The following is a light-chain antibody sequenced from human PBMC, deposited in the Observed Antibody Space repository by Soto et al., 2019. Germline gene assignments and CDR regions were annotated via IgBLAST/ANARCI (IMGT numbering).Light chain of an antibody. V-gene: IGLV2-14*01. Sequence: HSALTKPASVSGSPGQSITISCTGTSSDVGGYNYVSWYQQHPVKAPKLMIYEVSNRPSGVSNRFSGSKSGNTASLTISGLQAEDEADYYCSSYTSSSTWVFGGGTKLTVL. CDR2: EVS. J-gene: IGLJ3*02. CDR3: SSYTSSSTWV. CDR1: SSDVGGYNY.